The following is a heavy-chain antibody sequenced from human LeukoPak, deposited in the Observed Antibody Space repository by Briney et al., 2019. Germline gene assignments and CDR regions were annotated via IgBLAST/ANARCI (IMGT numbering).Heavy chain of an antibody. CDR3: AREGGYCGGDCYRDY. CDR1: GFTFGSYG. D-gene: IGHD2-21*02. V-gene: IGHV3-33*01. J-gene: IGHJ4*02. CDR2: IRYDGSNK. Sequence: PGRSLRPSCAASGFTFGSYGMHWVRQAPGKGLEWVAVIRYDGSNKYYADSVKGRFTISRDNSKNTLYLQMNSLRAEDTAVYYCAREGGYCGGDCYRDYWGQGTLVTVSS.